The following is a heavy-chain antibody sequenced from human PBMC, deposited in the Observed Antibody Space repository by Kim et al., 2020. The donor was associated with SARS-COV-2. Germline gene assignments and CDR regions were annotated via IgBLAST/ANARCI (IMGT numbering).Heavy chain of an antibody. V-gene: IGHV3-11*01. CDR3: ARGGSSWQTYYSYYGMDV. Sequence: KGRVTIAKDNAQNSLYLQMNSLRAEDTAVYYCARGGSSWQTYYSYYGMDVWGQGTTVTVSS. D-gene: IGHD6-13*01. J-gene: IGHJ6*02.